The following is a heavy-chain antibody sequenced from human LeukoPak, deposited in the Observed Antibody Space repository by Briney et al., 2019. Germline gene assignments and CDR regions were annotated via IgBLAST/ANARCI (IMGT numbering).Heavy chain of an antibody. V-gene: IGHV3-74*01. Sequence: GGSLRLPCAASGFSFSSSWMYWVRQAPGKGLVWVSRINSDGSSTSYADSVKGRFTISRDNAKNTLYLQMNSLRAEDTAVYYCARPRGCSNICNNFDYWGQGTLVTVSS. CDR2: INSDGSST. D-gene: IGHD2-2*01. J-gene: IGHJ4*02. CDR3: ARPRGCSNICNNFDY. CDR1: GFSFSSSW.